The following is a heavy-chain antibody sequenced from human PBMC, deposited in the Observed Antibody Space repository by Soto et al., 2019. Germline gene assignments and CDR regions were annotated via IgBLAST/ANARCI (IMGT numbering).Heavy chain of an antibody. D-gene: IGHD1-26*01. CDR3: ARGASTSHFYY. J-gene: IGHJ4*02. CDR2: IGANGVAA. Sequence: LRLSCAVSGFAFSDSPMSWVRQAPGQGLEWVSSIGANGVAAYYADSVRGRFTISRDNSKSTVFLHLNSLKAEDTARYFCARGASTSHFYYWGQGTLVTVSS. V-gene: IGHV3-23*01. CDR1: GFAFSDSP.